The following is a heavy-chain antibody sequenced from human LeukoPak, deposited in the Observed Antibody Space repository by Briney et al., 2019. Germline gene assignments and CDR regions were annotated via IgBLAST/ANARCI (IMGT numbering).Heavy chain of an antibody. CDR3: ARIHLLLWFGELSGYFDY. J-gene: IGHJ4*02. CDR2: IYYSGST. V-gene: IGHV4-59*01. CDR1: GGSISSYY. Sequence: KPSETLSLTCTVSGGSISSYYWSWLRQPPGKGLEWIGYIYYSGSTNYNPSLKSRVTISVDASKNQFSLKLSSVTAADTAVYYCARIHLLLWFGELSGYFDYWGQGTLVTVSS. D-gene: IGHD3-10*01.